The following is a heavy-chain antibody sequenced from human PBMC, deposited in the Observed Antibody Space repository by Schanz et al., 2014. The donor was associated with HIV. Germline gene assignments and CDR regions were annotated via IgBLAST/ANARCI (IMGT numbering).Heavy chain of an antibody. D-gene: IGHD7-27*01. CDR2: IKDDGSEK. CDR1: GFTLSSYW. V-gene: IGHV3-7*01. J-gene: IGHJ6*02. CDR3: ANGPGPLQHSDYYSGMDV. Sequence: EVQLVESGGGLVQPGGSLRLSCAVSGFTLSSYWMNWVRQAPGKGLEWVANIKDDGSEKFYADSVKGRFTISRDNSKNTLYLQMNSLRADDTAVYYCANGPGPLQHSDYYSGMDVWGQGTTVTVSS.